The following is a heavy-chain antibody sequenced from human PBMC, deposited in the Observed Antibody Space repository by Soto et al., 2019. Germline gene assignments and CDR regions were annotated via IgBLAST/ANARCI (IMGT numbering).Heavy chain of an antibody. D-gene: IGHD2-15*01. J-gene: IGHJ3*02. CDR1: GFSFSTYA. CDR2: TSYDGSNE. CDR3: ARDIFGSRGYHRLGAFDI. Sequence: PGGSLRLSCAASGFSFSTYAMHWVRQAPGKGLEWVAVTSYDGSNEYYADPVKGRFAVSRDNSKNTLYLQLNSLRVEDTAVYYCARDIFGSRGYHRLGAFDIWGQGTTVTVSS. V-gene: IGHV3-30*09.